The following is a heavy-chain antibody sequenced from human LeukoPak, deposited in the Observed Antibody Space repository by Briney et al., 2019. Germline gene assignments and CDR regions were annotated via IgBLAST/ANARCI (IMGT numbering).Heavy chain of an antibody. Sequence: SETLSLTCAVYGGSFSGYYWSWIRQPPGKGLEWIGEINHSGSTNYNPSLKSRVTISVDTSKHQFSLKLSSVTAADTAVYYCARGGGGSYYFDYWGQGTLVTVSS. CDR1: GGSFSGYY. CDR2: INHSGST. CDR3: ARGGGGSYYFDY. D-gene: IGHD1-26*01. V-gene: IGHV4-34*01. J-gene: IGHJ4*02.